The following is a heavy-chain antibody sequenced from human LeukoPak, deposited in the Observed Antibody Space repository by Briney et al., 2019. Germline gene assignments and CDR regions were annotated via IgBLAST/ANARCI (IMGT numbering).Heavy chain of an antibody. V-gene: IGHV3-21*04. Sequence: PGGSLGLSCAASGFTFSSYSFNWVRQVPGKGLEWVSSITTTFYTYYTDSVKGRFTISRDNAKNSLYLQMNSLRAEDTAVYYCARGIQLWQQLGYFDYWGQGTLVTVSS. CDR1: GFTFSSYS. D-gene: IGHD5-18*01. CDR3: ARGIQLWQQLGYFDY. CDR2: ITTTFYT. J-gene: IGHJ4*02.